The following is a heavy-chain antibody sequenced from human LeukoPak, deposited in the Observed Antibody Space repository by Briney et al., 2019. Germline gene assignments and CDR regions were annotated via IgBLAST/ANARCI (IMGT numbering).Heavy chain of an antibody. D-gene: IGHD1-26*01. Sequence: GGSLRLSCATSGFTFSSFSMNWVRQAPGKGLEWVSYIRGGSSDIHYADSVKGRFTISRDDAKNSLYLQMNSLRAEDTAVYFCVRDHEWAFDYWGQGTLVTVSS. V-gene: IGHV3-21*05. J-gene: IGHJ4*02. CDR3: VRDHEWAFDY. CDR1: GFTFSSFS. CDR2: IRGGSSDI.